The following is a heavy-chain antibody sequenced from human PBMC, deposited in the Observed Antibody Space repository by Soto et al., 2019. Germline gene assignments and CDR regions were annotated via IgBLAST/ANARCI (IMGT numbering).Heavy chain of an antibody. CDR1: GGSISSYY. CDR2: IYYSGST. CDR3: ARVDYGGNLVRGWFDP. J-gene: IGHJ5*02. V-gene: IGHV4-59*01. D-gene: IGHD3-10*01. Sequence: PSETLSLTCTVSGGSISSYYWSWIRQPPGKGLEWIGYIYYSGSTNYNPSLKSRVTISVDTSENQFSLKLSSVTAADTAVYYCARVDYGGNLVRGWFDPWGQGTLVTVSS.